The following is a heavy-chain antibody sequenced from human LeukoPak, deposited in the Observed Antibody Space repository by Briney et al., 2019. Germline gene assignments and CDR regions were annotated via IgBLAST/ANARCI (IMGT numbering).Heavy chain of an antibody. CDR3: ARELVGVGYYYYYYMDV. Sequence: ASVKVSCKASGYTFTGYYMHWVRQAPGQGLEWMGWINPNSGGTNYAQKFQGRVTMTRDTSISTAYMELSRLRSDDTAVYYCARELVGVGYYYYYYMDVWGKGTTVTVSS. CDR2: INPNSGGT. D-gene: IGHD3-3*01. CDR1: GYTFTGYY. V-gene: IGHV1-2*02. J-gene: IGHJ6*03.